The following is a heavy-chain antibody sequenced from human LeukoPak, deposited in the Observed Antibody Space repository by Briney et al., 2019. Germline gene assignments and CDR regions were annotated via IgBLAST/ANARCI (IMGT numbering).Heavy chain of an antibody. J-gene: IGHJ4*02. CDR1: GYSFTSYC. D-gene: IGHD6-19*01. Sequence: GESLRISCKCSGYSFTSYCISWVSQMPGKGLEWMGRIDPSDSYTNYSPSFQGHVTISADKSISTAYLQWSSLKASDTAMYYCVSLAVAGSSATGFDYWSQATLVTVSS. V-gene: IGHV5-10-1*01. CDR3: VSLAVAGSSATGFDY. CDR2: IDPSDSYT.